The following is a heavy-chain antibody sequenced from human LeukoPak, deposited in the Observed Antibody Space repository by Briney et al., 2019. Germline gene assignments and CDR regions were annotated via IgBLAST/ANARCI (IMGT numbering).Heavy chain of an antibody. CDR2: IYYSGST. V-gene: IGHV4-59*01. Sequence: SETLSLTCTVSGGSIRNYYWSRIRRPPGKGLEWIGYIYYSGSTNYNPSLKSRVTISVDTSKNQFSLKLSSVTAADTAVYYCARVYYSSSYDYWYFDLWGRGTLVTVSS. CDR1: GGSIRNYY. D-gene: IGHD6-13*01. CDR3: ARVYYSSSYDYWYFDL. J-gene: IGHJ2*01.